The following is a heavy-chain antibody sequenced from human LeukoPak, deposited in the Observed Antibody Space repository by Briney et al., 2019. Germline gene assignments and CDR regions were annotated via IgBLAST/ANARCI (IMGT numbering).Heavy chain of an antibody. CDR3: ARPAYCGGNCYYFPDY. CDR2: IKQDESEK. Sequence: GGSLRLSCAASGFTFSSYWMSWVRQAPGKGLEWVANIKQDESEKYYVDSVKGRFTISRDNAKNSLYLQMNSLRAEDTAVYYCARPAYCGGNCYYFPDYWGQGTLVTVSS. V-gene: IGHV3-7*01. CDR1: GFTFSSYW. D-gene: IGHD2-21*02. J-gene: IGHJ4*02.